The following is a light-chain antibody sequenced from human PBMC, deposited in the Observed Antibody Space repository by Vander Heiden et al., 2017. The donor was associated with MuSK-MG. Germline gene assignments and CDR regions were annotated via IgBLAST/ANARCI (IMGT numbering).Light chain of an antibody. CDR3: CSFTGGFFV. V-gene: IGLV2-11*01. CDR1: SSDVGAYKF. J-gene: IGLJ1*01. CDR2: DVS. Sequence: TGTSSDVGAYKFVSWYQQHPLKAPKLMIFDVSKRPSGVPDRFSGSKSGNTASLTISGLQAEDEADYYCCSFTGGFFVFGTGTKVTVL.